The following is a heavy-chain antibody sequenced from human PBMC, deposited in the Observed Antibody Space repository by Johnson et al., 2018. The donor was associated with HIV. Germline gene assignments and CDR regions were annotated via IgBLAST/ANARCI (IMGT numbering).Heavy chain of an antibody. Sequence: EVQLVESGGGVVRPGGSLRLSCAASGFTFDDYGMSWVRQAPGKGLEWVSGINWNGGSTGYADSVKGRFTISSDNAKNSLYLQMNSLRAEDTALYYCARGIMITFGGVIPNDAFDIWGQGTMVTVSS. J-gene: IGHJ3*02. V-gene: IGHV3-20*04. CDR1: GFTFDDYG. D-gene: IGHD3-16*02. CDR3: ARGIMITFGGVIPNDAFDI. CDR2: INWNGGST.